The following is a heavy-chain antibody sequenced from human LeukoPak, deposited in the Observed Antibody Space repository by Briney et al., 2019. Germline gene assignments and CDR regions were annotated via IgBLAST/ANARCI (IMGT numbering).Heavy chain of an antibody. D-gene: IGHD1-1*01. CDR3: ARRNDNNWFDP. J-gene: IGHJ5*02. V-gene: IGHV3-53*01. CDR1: GFTVSSNY. Sequence: PGGSLRLSCAASGFTVSSNYMSWVRQAPGKGLEWVSVIYSGGSTYYADSVKGRFTISRDNSKNTLYLQMNSLRAEDTAVYYCARRNDNNWFDPWGQGTLVTVSS. CDR2: IYSGGST.